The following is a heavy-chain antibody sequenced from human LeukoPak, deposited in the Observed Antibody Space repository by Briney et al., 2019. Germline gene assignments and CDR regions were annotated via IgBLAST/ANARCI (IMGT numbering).Heavy chain of an antibody. J-gene: IGHJ4*02. CDR2: IYYSGST. CDR1: GGSISSYY. Sequence: SETLSLTCTVSGGSISSYYWSWIRQPPGKGLEWIGYIYYSGSTNYNPSLKSRVTISVDTSKNQFSLKLSSVTAADTAVYYCARALYFSVDYWGQGTLVTVSS. CDR3: ARALYFSVDY. D-gene: IGHD2/OR15-2a*01. V-gene: IGHV4-59*12.